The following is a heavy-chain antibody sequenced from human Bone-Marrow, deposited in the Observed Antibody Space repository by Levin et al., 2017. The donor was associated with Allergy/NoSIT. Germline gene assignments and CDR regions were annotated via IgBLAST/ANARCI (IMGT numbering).Heavy chain of an antibody. CDR2: ISAYGEST. D-gene: IGHD5-12*01. Sequence: PGGSLRLSCAASGFTFNSFALSWVRQAPGEGLEWVSTISAYGESTYYADSVKGRFTISRDNSRNTLYLLMSSLRAEDPAVYYCAKDGTLLATSEDYLDSWGQGTQLTVSS. CDR1: GFTFNSFA. J-gene: IGHJ4*02. CDR3: AKDGTLLATSEDYLDS. V-gene: IGHV3-23*01.